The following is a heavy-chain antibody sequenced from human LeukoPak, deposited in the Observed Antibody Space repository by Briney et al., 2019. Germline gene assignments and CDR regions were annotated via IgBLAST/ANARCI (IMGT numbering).Heavy chain of an antibody. CDR1: GFTFSSYG. CDR2: ISYDGSNK. J-gene: IGHJ4*02. V-gene: IGHV3-30*18. CDR3: AKDRASATVTTDY. D-gene: IGHD4-17*01. Sequence: PGRSLRLSCAASGFTFSSYGMHWVRQAPGKGLEWVAVISYDGSNKYYADSVKGRFTISRDNSKNTLYLQMNSLRAEDTAVYYCAKDRASATVTTDYWGQGTLVTVSS.